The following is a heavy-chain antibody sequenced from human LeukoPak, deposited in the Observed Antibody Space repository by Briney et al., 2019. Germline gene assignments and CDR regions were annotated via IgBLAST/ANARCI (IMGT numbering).Heavy chain of an antibody. CDR1: GFTFSSYG. Sequence: TGGSLRLSCAASGFTFSSYGMHWVRQAPGKGLEWVAVIWYDGSNKYYADSVKGRFTISRDNSKNTLYLQMNSLRAEDTAVYYCARADSSGSPAAFDIWGQGTMVTVSS. V-gene: IGHV3-33*08. D-gene: IGHD3-22*01. CDR2: IWYDGSNK. J-gene: IGHJ3*02. CDR3: ARADSSGSPAAFDI.